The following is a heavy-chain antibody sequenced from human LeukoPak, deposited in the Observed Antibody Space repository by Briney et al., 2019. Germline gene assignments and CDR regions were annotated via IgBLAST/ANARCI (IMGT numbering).Heavy chain of an antibody. Sequence: GGTLRLSCAASGFTFSSYGMSWVRQAPGKGLEWVSYISSSGSTIFYADSVKGRFTISRDNAKNSLYLQMNSLRAEDTAVYYCARSVVAATETFDYWGQGTLVTVSS. CDR3: ARSVVAATETFDY. J-gene: IGHJ4*02. CDR2: ISSSGSTI. D-gene: IGHD2-15*01. V-gene: IGHV3-48*04. CDR1: GFTFSSYG.